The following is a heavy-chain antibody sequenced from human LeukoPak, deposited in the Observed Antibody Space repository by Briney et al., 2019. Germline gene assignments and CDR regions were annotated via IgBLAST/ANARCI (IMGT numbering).Heavy chain of an antibody. J-gene: IGHJ4*02. Sequence: GGSLRLSCAASGFIISSSYMTWVRQAPGEGLEWVSVIYSGGSTYYADSVKGRFTISRDSSKNTLCLQMNSLRAEDTAVYYCAKEGSGYYPYYFDYWGQGTLVTVSS. CDR2: IYSGGST. V-gene: IGHV3-66*02. CDR3: AKEGSGYYPYYFDY. D-gene: IGHD3-22*01. CDR1: GFIISSSY.